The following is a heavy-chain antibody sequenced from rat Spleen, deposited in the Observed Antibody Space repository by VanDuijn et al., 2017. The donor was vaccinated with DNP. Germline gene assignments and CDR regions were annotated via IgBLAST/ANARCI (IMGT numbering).Heavy chain of an antibody. Sequence: EVQLVESGGGLVQPGRSLKLSCAASGLTFSDYYMAWVRQAPTKGLEWVAYMSPTTRSSYYRDSVRGRFTVSRDDSTSTLYLQMDSLRSEDSATYYCVTRGVGARYYWYFDFWGPGTMVTVSS. CDR3: VTRGVGARYYWYFDF. V-gene: IGHV5-27*01. CDR2: MSPTTRSS. D-gene: IGHD5-1*01. J-gene: IGHJ1*01. CDR1: GLTFSDYY.